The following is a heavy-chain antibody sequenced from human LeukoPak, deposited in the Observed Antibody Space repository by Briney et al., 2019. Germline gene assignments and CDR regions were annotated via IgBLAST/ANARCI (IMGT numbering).Heavy chain of an antibody. CDR3: AKLIDSYDSSGYFDYFDY. J-gene: IGHJ4*02. CDR2: ISGGGGST. Sequence: GGSLRLSCAASGFTFSSYAMSWVRQASGKGLEWVSAISGGGGSTYYADSVKGRFTISRDNSKNTLYLQMNSLRAEDTAVYYCAKLIDSYDSSGYFDYFDYWGQGTLVTVSS. CDR1: GFTFSSYA. V-gene: IGHV3-23*01. D-gene: IGHD3-22*01.